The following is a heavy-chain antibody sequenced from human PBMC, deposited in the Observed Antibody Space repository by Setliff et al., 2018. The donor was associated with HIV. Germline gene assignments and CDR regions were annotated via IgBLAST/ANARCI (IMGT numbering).Heavy chain of an antibody. D-gene: IGHD2-15*01. Sequence: GGSLRLSCAASVFTFNNYGMNWVRQAPGKGLEWVAFIRYDRSQKYYVDSVKGRFTISRDNSKNTLYLQMNSLRVEDTAVYYCAKDVCSGAYCYAYYYYGMDVWGQGTMVTVSS. J-gene: IGHJ6*02. CDR3: AKDVCSGAYCYAYYYYGMDV. V-gene: IGHV3-30*02. CDR1: VFTFNNYG. CDR2: IRYDRSQK.